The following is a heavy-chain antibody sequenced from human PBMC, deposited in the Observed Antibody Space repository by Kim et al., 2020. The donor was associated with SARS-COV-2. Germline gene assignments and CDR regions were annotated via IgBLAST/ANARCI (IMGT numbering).Heavy chain of an antibody. J-gene: IGHJ5*02. D-gene: IGHD3-16*01. Sequence: SETLSLTCTVSGGSISSYYWSWIRQPPGKGLEWIGYIYYSGSTNYNPSLKSRVTISVDTSKNQFSLKLSSVTAADTAVYYCARDCRQCPAGDLFDPWGHGTLVTVSS. V-gene: IGHV4-59*01. CDR2: IYYSGST. CDR1: GGSISSYY. CDR3: ARDCRQCPAGDLFDP.